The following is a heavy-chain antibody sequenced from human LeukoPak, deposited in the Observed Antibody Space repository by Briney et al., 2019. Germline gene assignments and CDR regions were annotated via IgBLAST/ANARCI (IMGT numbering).Heavy chain of an antibody. J-gene: IGHJ4*02. CDR2: ISGNGTT. CDR1: GFPFRTYA. D-gene: IGHD3-16*01. V-gene: IGHV3-23*01. CDR3: SKEGAPPMIPFDY. Sequence: GGSLTLSCTASGFPFRTYAMTWVRQAPGKGLEWVSAISGNGTTFYADSVKGRFTVSRDNSKSTLYLQIHSLRAEDTATYYCSKEGAPPMIPFDYWGQGTPIIVSS.